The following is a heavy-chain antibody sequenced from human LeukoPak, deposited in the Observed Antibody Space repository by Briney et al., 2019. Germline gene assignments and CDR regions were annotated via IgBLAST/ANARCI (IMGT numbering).Heavy chain of an antibody. CDR3: ARTDGYNPFDY. D-gene: IGHD5-24*01. CDR1: GYTLTELS. V-gene: IGHV7-4-1*02. CDR2: INTNTGNP. J-gene: IGHJ4*02. Sequence: ASVKVSCKVSGYTLTELSMHWVRQAPGQGLEWMGWINTNTGNPTYAQGFTGRFVFSLDTSVSTAYLQISSLKAEDTAVYYCARTDGYNPFDYWGQGTLVTVSS.